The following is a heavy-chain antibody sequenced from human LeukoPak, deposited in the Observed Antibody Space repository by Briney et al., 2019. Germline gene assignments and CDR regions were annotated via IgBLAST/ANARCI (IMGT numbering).Heavy chain of an antibody. CDR1: GFALSDSW. CDR3: ARALGFSPDH. CDR2: ISPDGTVT. D-gene: IGHD1-14*01. Sequence: GGSLRLSCVASGFALSDSWMHRVRQAPGKGLVWVSHISPDGTVTNYADFVKGRFIISRDNAKNTVFLQMNSLRAEDTSVYYCARALGFSPDHWGPGTLVTVSS. J-gene: IGHJ1*01. V-gene: IGHV3-74*01.